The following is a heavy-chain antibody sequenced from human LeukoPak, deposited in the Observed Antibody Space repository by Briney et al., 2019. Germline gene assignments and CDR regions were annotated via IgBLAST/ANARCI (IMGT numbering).Heavy chain of an antibody. CDR3: AKRDVSDSTTYSPLFDS. V-gene: IGHV3-33*06. CDR2: IWYDGSNK. D-gene: IGHD2/OR15-2a*01. Sequence: GGSLRLSCAASGFTFSSYVMHWVRQGPGKGLEWVAVIWYDGSNKYYADSVRGRFTISRDNPKNTLYLQMNSLRTEDTAVYYCAKRDVSDSTTYSPLFDSWGQGTLVTVSS. J-gene: IGHJ5*01. CDR1: GFTFSSYV.